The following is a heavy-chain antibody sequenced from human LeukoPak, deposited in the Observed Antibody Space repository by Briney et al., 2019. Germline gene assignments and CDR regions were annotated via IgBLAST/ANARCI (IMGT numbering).Heavy chain of an antibody. V-gene: IGHV3-48*03. Sequence: SGGSLRLSCAASGFTFSSYEMNWVRQAPGKGQEWVSYISSGGNTIYYADSVKGRFTISRDNAKNSLYLQMSSLRAEDTAVYYCAREGTAMVSFDYWGQGTLVTVSS. J-gene: IGHJ4*02. CDR1: GFTFSSYE. CDR3: AREGTAMVSFDY. D-gene: IGHD5-18*01. CDR2: ISSGGNTI.